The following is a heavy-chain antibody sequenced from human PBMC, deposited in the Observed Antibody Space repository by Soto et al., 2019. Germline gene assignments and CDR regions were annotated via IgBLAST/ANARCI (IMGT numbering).Heavy chain of an antibody. D-gene: IGHD4-4*01. V-gene: IGHV1-69*12. CDR3: ARDNDRLQLGGNYYYILDV. CDR1: GGTFSSSA. J-gene: IGHJ6*02. Sequence: QVQLVQSGAEMKEPGSSVKVSCKTSGGTFSSSAISWLRQAPGQGLEWMGGIIPLFRTPDYAQKFQGRVTIAADESTSTAYTELSSLRSEDTAVYYCARDNDRLQLGGNYYYILDVWGQGTTITGSS. CDR2: IIPLFRTP.